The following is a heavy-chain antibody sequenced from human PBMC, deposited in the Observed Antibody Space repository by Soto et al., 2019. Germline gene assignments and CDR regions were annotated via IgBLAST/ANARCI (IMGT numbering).Heavy chain of an antibody. CDR3: ARDYYDSSGYHDY. J-gene: IGHJ4*02. CDR1: GFTFSTYS. Sequence: GGSLRLSCVGSGFTFSTYSINWVRQAPGKGLEWVSSISSRSDIYYADSVKGRFTISRDNAKNTLYLQMNSLRAEDTAVYYCARDYYDSSGYHDYWGQGTLVTVSS. CDR2: ISSRSDI. V-gene: IGHV3-21*01. D-gene: IGHD3-22*01.